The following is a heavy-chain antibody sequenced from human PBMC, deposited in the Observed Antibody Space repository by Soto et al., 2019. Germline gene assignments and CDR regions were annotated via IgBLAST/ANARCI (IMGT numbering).Heavy chain of an antibody. J-gene: IGHJ3*02. CDR2: IYPGDSDT. D-gene: IGHD3-10*01. CDR1: GYSFTSYW. V-gene: IGHV5-51*01. CDR3: ARYRVDYGSGTAFDI. Sequence: GESLKISCKGSGYSFTSYWIGWVRQMPGKGLEWMGIIYPGDSDTRYSPSFQGQVTISADKSISTAYLQWSSLKASDTAMYYCARYRVDYGSGTAFDIWGQGTMVTVSS.